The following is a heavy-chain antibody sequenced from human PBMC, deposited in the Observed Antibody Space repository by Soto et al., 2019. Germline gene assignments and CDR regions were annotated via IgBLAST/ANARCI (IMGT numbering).Heavy chain of an antibody. V-gene: IGHV5-10-1*01. CDR3: ARQIYDSDTGPNFQYYFDS. CDR1: GYSFAGYW. J-gene: IGHJ4*02. Sequence: GESLKISCKGSGYSFAGYWITWVRQKPGKGLEWMGRIDPSDSQTYCSPSFRGHVTISVTKSITTVFLQWSSLRASDTAMYYCARQIYDSDTGPNFQYYFDSWGKGTPVTVSS. CDR2: IDPSDSQT. D-gene: IGHD3-22*01.